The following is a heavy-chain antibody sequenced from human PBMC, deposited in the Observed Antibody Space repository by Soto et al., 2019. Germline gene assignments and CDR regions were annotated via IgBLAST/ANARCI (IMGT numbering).Heavy chain of an antibody. CDR3: ARGYCVGGSCYGNDYLDY. J-gene: IGHJ4*02. D-gene: IGHD2-15*01. Sequence: GGSLRLSCEASGFTVSNSFINWVRQAPGKGLEWVSVIYSGGFTYYADSVKGRFTVSRDNFKKTVYLQMSSLRAKDTAVYYCARGYCVGGSCYGNDYLDYWGQGTQVTVSS. CDR2: IYSGGFT. V-gene: IGHV3-66*01. CDR1: GFTVSNSF.